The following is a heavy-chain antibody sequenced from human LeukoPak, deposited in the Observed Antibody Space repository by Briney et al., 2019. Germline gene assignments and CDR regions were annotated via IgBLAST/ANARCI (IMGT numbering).Heavy chain of an antibody. CDR1: GFTFSSYS. CDR2: ISSSSSYI. J-gene: IGHJ4*02. Sequence: GGSLRLSCAASGFTFSSYSMNWVRQAPGKGLKWVSSISSSSSYIYYADSVKGRFTISRDNAKNSLYLQMNSLRAEDTAVYYCARDRYYYDSSGLSWGQGTLVTVSS. CDR3: ARDRYYYDSSGLS. D-gene: IGHD3-22*01. V-gene: IGHV3-21*01.